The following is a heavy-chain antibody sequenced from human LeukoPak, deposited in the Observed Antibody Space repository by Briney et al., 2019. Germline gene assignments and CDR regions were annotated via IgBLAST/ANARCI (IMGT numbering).Heavy chain of an antibody. V-gene: IGHV4-59*01. CDR1: GGPITSYY. CDR3: ARQGLPGDLWWFDP. CDR2: IYYSGGA. Sequence: SETLSLTCAVSGGPITSYYWSWIRQPPGKGLEWIGYIYYSGGAKYNPSLKSRVTISLDTSKNQFSLKLKSVTAADTAVYYCARQGLPGDLWWFDPWGQGTLVTVSS. D-gene: IGHD4-17*01. J-gene: IGHJ5*02.